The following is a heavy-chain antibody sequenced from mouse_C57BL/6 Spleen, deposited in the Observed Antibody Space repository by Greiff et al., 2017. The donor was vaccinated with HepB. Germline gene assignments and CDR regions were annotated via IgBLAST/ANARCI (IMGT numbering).Heavy chain of an antibody. V-gene: IGHV1-64*01. Sequence: VKLQQPGAELVKPGASVKLSCKASGYTFTSYWMHWVKQRPGQGLEWIGMIHPNSGSTNYNEKFKSKATLTVDKSSSTAYMQLSSLTSEDSAVYYCARSLPYYYAMDYWGQGTSVTVSS. CDR3: ARSLPYYYAMDY. CDR2: IHPNSGST. J-gene: IGHJ4*01. CDR1: GYTFTSYW. D-gene: IGHD5-5*01.